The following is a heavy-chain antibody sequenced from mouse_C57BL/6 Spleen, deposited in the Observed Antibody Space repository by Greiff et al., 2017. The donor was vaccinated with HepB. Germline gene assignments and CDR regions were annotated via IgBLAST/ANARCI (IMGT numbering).Heavy chain of an antibody. Sequence: QVQLKESGAELAKPGASVKLSCKASGYTFNSYWMHWVKQRPGQGLEWIGYINPSSGYTKYNQKFKDKATLTADKSSSTAYMQLSSLTYEDSAIYYCARGIYYSNSEGFFDYWGQGTTLTVSS. J-gene: IGHJ2*01. V-gene: IGHV1-7*01. CDR3: ARGIYYSNSEGFFDY. CDR1: GYTFNSYW. CDR2: INPSSGYT. D-gene: IGHD2-5*01.